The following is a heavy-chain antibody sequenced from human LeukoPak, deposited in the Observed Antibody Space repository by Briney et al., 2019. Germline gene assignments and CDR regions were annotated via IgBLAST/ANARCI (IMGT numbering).Heavy chain of an antibody. CDR2: IYPCYSDT. V-gene: IGHV5-51*01. CDR3: ARLQGPGSGSIHGLGFDI. CDR1: GYSFTSYW. Sequence: GESLNISCKGSGYSFTSYWIGWARQMPGTGLEWMGIIYPCYSDTSYNPSFQGQDTLSAVKSISTAYLQWSSLKASDTAMYSCARLQGPGSGSIHGLGFDICGQGTMVTVS. J-gene: IGHJ3*02. D-gene: IGHD1-26*01.